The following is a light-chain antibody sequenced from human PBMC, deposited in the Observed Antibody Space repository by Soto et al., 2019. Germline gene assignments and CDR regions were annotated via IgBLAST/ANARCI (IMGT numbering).Light chain of an antibody. CDR2: DAS. J-gene: IGKJ2*01. Sequence: EIVLTQSPATLSLSPGERATLSCGASQSVSSYLVWYQQKPGQAPRLLIYDASNRATGIPARFSGSGSGTDFTLTISSLEPEDFAVYYCQQRSNWPRTFGQGTKLEIK. CDR1: QSVSSY. CDR3: QQRSNWPRT. V-gene: IGKV3-11*01.